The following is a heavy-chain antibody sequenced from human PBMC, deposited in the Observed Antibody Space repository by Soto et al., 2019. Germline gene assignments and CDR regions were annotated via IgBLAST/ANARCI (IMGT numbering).Heavy chain of an antibody. D-gene: IGHD1-26*01. V-gene: IGHV1-3*01. CDR1: GYTFTTYA. CDR3: GRPVVGATGEILYNAMDV. Sequence: QVQLVQSGAEVKKPGASVKVSCKASGYTFTTYALHWVRQAPGQRPEWMGWINPASGHTKYSKKFQDRVTITRDTSASTGYMALSSLRSEDTAVYYCGRPVVGATGEILYNAMDVWGQGTTVTVSS. J-gene: IGHJ6*02. CDR2: INPASGHT.